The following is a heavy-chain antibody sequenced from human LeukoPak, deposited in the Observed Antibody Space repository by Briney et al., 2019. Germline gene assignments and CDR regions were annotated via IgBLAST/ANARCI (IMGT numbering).Heavy chain of an antibody. CDR3: AKKGPYYYDSSGYSLPTEYFQH. CDR1: GFTVSSNY. D-gene: IGHD3-22*01. V-gene: IGHV3-53*01. Sequence: GGSLRLSCAASGFTVSSNYMSWVRQAPGKGLEWVSVIYSGGSTYYADSVKGRFTISRDNSKNTLYLQMNSLRAEDTAVYYCAKKGPYYYDSSGYSLPTEYFQHWGQGTLVTVSS. J-gene: IGHJ1*01. CDR2: IYSGGST.